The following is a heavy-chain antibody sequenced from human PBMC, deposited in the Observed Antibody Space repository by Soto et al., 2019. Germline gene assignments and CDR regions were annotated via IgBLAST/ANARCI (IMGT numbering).Heavy chain of an antibody. V-gene: IGHV4-4*02. Sequence: QVQLQESGPGLVKPSGTLSLTCAVSGGSISSSNWWSWVRQPPGKGLEWIGEIYHSGSTNYNPSLKRRFTISVDKSKNQFSLKLSSVTAADTAVYYCARAAMGGSSWPFDYWGQGTLVTVSS. D-gene: IGHD6-13*01. CDR1: GGSISSSNW. CDR2: IYHSGST. J-gene: IGHJ4*02. CDR3: ARAAMGGSSWPFDY.